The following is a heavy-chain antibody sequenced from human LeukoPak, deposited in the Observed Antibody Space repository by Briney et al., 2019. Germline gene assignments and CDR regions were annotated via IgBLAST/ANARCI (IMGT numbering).Heavy chain of an antibody. J-gene: IGHJ5*02. CDR3: ARVVVAAIDSWFDP. D-gene: IGHD2-15*01. Sequence: ASVKVSCKASGYTFTSYGISWVRQAPGQGLEWMGWISAYNGNTNYAQKLQGRVTITTDTSTSTAYMELRSLRSDDTAVYYCARVVVAAIDSWFDPWGQGTLVTVSS. CDR2: ISAYNGNT. V-gene: IGHV1-18*01. CDR1: GYTFTSYG.